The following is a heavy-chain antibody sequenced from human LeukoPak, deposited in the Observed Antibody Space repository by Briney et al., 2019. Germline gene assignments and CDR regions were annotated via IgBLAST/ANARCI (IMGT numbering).Heavy chain of an antibody. V-gene: IGHV1-2*02. CDR2: INPKSGDT. D-gene: IGHD4-17*01. J-gene: IGHJ4*02. CDR3: ARGQPYGDLGY. Sequence: ASVKVSCKASGYTFTGYYMHWVRQAPGQGPEWMGWINPKSGDTDQAQKFQGRVTMTRDTSISTTYMELSRLRSDDTAVYYCARGQPYGDLGYWGQGTLVTVSS. CDR1: GYTFTGYY.